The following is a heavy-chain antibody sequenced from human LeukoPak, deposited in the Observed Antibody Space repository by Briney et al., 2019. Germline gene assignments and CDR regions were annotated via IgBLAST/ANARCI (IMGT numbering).Heavy chain of an antibody. D-gene: IGHD2-2*02. J-gene: IGHJ4*02. CDR2: IYYSGST. CDR1: GGSISSSSYY. V-gene: IGHV4-39*07. CDR3: ARAGYCSSTSCYIGPFDY. Sequence: PSETLSLTCTVSGGSISSSSYYWGWIRQPPGKGLEWIGSIYYSGSTYYNPSLKSRVTISVDTSKNQFSLKLSSVTAADTAVYYCARAGYCSSTSCYIGPFDYWGQGTLVNVSS.